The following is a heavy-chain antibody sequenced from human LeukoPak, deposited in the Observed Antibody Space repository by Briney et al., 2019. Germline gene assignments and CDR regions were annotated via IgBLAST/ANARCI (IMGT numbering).Heavy chain of an antibody. D-gene: IGHD3-3*01. CDR2: IIPIFGTA. CDR1: GGTFSSYA. V-gene: IGHV1-69*13. Sequence: GASVKVSCKASGGTFSSYAISWVRQAPGQGLEWMGGIIPIFGTANYAQKFQGRVTITADESTSTAYMELSSLRSEDTAVYYCARSPLEWSGYYYYYMDVWGKGTTVTVSS. J-gene: IGHJ6*03. CDR3: ARSPLEWSGYYYYYMDV.